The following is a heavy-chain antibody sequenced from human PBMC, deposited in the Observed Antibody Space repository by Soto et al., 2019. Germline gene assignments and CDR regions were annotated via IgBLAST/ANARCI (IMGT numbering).Heavy chain of an antibody. CDR2: IYYSGST. J-gene: IGHJ5*02. Sequence: QVQLQESGPGLVKPSQTLSLTCTVSGGSISSGGYYWSWIRQHPGKGLEWIGYIYYSGSTYYNPALKSRVTISVDTSKNQFSQKLSSVTAADTAVYYCARGYFVGIPGKYNWCDHWGQGTPVTESS. V-gene: IGHV4-31*03. CDR3: ARGYFVGIPGKYNWCDH. D-gene: IGHD1-20*01. CDR1: GGSISSGGYY.